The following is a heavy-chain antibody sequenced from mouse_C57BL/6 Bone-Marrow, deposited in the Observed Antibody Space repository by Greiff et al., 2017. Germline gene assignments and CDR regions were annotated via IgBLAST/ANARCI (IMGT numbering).Heavy chain of an antibody. CDR3: AREGDYAWFAY. J-gene: IGHJ3*01. CDR2: INPNYGTT. CDR1: GYSFTDYN. D-gene: IGHD1-1*02. Sequence: EVKLVESGPELVKPGASVKISCKASGYSFTDYNMNWVKQSNGKSLEWIGVINPNYGTTSYNQKFKGKDTLTVDQSSSTAYMQLNSLTSEDSAVYYGAREGDYAWFAYWGQGTLGTVSA. V-gene: IGHV1-39*01.